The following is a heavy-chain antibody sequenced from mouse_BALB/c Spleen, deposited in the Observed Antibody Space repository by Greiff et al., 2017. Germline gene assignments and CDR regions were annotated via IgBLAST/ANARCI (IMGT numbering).Heavy chain of an antibody. V-gene: IGHV1S22*01. J-gene: IGHJ4*01. CDR1: GYTFTSYW. CDR3: TRERGISYAMDY. Sequence: LQQPGSELVRPGASVKLSCKASGYTFTSYWMHWVKQRHGQGLEWIGNIYPGSGSTNYDEKFKSKGTLTVDTSSSTAYMHLSSLTSEDSAVYYCTRERGISYAMDYWGQGTSVTVSS. CDR2: IYPGSGST.